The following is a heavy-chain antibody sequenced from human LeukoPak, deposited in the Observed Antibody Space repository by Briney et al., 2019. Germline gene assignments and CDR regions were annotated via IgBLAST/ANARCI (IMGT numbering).Heavy chain of an antibody. V-gene: IGHV3-21*01. D-gene: IGHD4-23*01. Sequence: GGSLRLSCAASGFTFSDYSMNWVRQAQGKGLEWVSSISSSSVYIYYSDSVKGRFTISRDNSKNSLYLQMDSLRAEDTAAYFCARARYGGNSEDFWGLGTLVTVSS. J-gene: IGHJ4*02. CDR1: GFTFSDYS. CDR2: ISSSSVYI. CDR3: ARARYGGNSEDF.